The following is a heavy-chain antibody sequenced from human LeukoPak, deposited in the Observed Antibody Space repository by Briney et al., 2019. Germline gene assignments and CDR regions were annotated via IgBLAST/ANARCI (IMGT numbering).Heavy chain of an antibody. CDR3: ARGWGLKLRLNYYYYMDV. CDR1: GGSISSSSYY. CDR2: IYYSGST. V-gene: IGHV4-39*07. J-gene: IGHJ6*03. Sequence: SETLSLTCTVSGGSISSSSYYWGWIRQPPGKGLEWIGSIYYSGSTHYNPSLKSRVTISVDTSKNQFSLKLSSVTAADTAVYYCARGWGLKLRLNYYYYMDVWGKGTTVTISS. D-gene: IGHD5-12*01.